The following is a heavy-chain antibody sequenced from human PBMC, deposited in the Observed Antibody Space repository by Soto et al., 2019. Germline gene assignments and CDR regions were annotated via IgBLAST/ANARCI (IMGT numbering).Heavy chain of an antibody. J-gene: IGHJ4*02. D-gene: IGHD3-3*01. CDR2: IVVGSGNT. CDR1: GFTFTSSA. CDR3: AAAGYDFWSGYRALDY. Sequence: QMQLVQSGPEVKKPGTSVKVSCKASGFTFTSSAVQWVRQARGQRLEWIGWIVVGSGNTNYAQKFQERVTITRDMSTSTAYMELSSLRSEDTAVYYCAAAGYDFWSGYRALDYWGQGTLVTVSS. V-gene: IGHV1-58*01.